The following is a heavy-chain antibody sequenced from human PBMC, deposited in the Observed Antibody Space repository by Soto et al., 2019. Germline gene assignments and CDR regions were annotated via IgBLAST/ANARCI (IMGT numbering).Heavy chain of an antibody. CDR2: ISGSGGST. J-gene: IGHJ3*02. Sequence: EVQLLESGGGLVQPGGSLRLSCAASGFTFSSYAMSWVRQALGKGLEWVSAISGSGGSTYYADSVKGRFTISRDNSQNTLYLQMNRRRAEDTAVYYCAKVLGYCSGGSCYSGDAFDIWGQGTMVTVSS. D-gene: IGHD2-15*01. V-gene: IGHV3-23*01. CDR3: AKVLGYCSGGSCYSGDAFDI. CDR1: GFTFSSYA.